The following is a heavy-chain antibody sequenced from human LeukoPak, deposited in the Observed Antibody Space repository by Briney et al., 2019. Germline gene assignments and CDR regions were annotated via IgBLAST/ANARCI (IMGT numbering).Heavy chain of an antibody. Sequence: GASVKVSCKASGYTFTGYYMHWVRQAPGQGLEWMGWINPNSGGTNYAQKFQGRVTMTRDTSISTAYMELSRLRSDDTAVYYCATARGFGSGSYGVPFDYWGQGPLVTVSS. V-gene: IGHV1-2*02. CDR3: ATARGFGSGSYGVPFDY. CDR1: GYTFTGYY. D-gene: IGHD3-10*01. CDR2: INPNSGGT. J-gene: IGHJ4*02.